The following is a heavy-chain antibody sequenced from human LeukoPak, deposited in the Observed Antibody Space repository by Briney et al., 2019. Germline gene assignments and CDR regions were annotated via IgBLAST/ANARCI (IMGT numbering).Heavy chain of an antibody. J-gene: IGHJ5*02. Sequence: QPGGSLRLSCAASGFTFSSYSMNWVRQAPGKGLEWVSYISSSNTIYYADSVKGRFTISRDNSKNTLYLQMNSLRAEDTAVYYCAKDPHSSGWFNWFDPWGQGTLVTVSS. CDR2: ISSSNTI. V-gene: IGHV3-48*01. CDR3: AKDPHSSGWFNWFDP. D-gene: IGHD6-19*01. CDR1: GFTFSSYS.